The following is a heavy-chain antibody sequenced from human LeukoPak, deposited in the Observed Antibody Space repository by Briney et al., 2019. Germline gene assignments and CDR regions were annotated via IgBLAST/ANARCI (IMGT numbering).Heavy chain of an antibody. V-gene: IGHV1-69*13. CDR3: AKDLQLWLLGFYFDY. J-gene: IGHJ4*02. CDR2: IIPIFGTA. CDR1: GGTFSSYA. Sequence: SAKVSCKASGGTFSSYAISWVRQAPGQGLEWMGGIIPIFGTANYAQKFQGRVTITADESTSTAYMELSSLRSEDTAVYYCAKDLQLWLLGFYFDYWGQGTLVTVSS. D-gene: IGHD5-18*01.